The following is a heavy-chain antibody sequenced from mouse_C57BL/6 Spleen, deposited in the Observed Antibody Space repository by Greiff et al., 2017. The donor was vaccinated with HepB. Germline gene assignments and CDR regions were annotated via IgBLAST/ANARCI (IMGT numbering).Heavy chain of an antibody. Sequence: VQLQQPGPGLVKPSQSLSLTCSVTGYSITSGYYWNWIRQFPGNKLEWMGYISYDGSNNYNPSLKNRISITRDTSKNQFFLKLNSVTTEDTATYYCARDDYWGQGTTLTVSS. CDR3: ARDDY. J-gene: IGHJ2*01. CDR2: ISYDGSN. CDR1: GYSITSGYY. V-gene: IGHV3-6*01.